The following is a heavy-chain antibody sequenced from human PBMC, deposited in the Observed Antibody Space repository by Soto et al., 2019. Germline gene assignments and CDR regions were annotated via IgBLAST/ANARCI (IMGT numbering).Heavy chain of an antibody. CDR3: ARDMTTVTTAWFGP. CDR1: GYTFTGYY. Sequence: ASVKVSCKASGYTFTGYYMHWVRQAPGQGLEWMGWINPNSGGTNYAQKFQGWVTMTRDTSISTAYMELSRLRSDDTAVYYCARDMTTVTTAWFGPWGQGTLVTVSS. CDR2: INPNSGGT. J-gene: IGHJ5*02. V-gene: IGHV1-2*04. D-gene: IGHD4-17*01.